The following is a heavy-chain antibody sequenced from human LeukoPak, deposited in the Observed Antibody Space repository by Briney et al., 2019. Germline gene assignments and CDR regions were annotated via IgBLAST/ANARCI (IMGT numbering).Heavy chain of an antibody. CDR2: IIPIFGTA. Sequence: GASVKVSCKASGGTFSSYAISWVRQAPGQGLEWMGGIIPIFGTANYAQKFQGRVTITADESTSTAYMELSSLRSEDTAVYYCARNNPAHNDAFDIWGQGTMVTVSS. V-gene: IGHV1-69*13. CDR1: GGTFSSYA. J-gene: IGHJ3*02. CDR3: ARNNPAHNDAFDI. D-gene: IGHD1/OR15-1a*01.